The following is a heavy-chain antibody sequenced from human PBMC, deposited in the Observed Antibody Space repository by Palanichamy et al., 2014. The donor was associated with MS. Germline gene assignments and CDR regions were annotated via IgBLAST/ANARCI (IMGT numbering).Heavy chain of an antibody. CDR1: GFTFSSYW. D-gene: IGHD3-3*01. J-gene: IGHJ5*02. CDR3: ARDRSPNYDFWSGFHFRFDT. V-gene: IGHV3-7*01. Sequence: EVQLVESGGGLVQPGGSLRLSCAASGFTFSSYWMNWVRQPPGKGLEWVANIKKDGSEKYYVDSVKGRFTISRDNAKNSLYLQMNSLRDEDTAVYYCARDRSPNYDFWSGFHFRFDTWGQGTLVTVSS. CDR2: IKKDGSEK.